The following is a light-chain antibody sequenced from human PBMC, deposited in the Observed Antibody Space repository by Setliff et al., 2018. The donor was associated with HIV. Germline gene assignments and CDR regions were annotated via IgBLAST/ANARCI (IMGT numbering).Light chain of an antibody. CDR2: DVT. J-gene: IGLJ1*01. V-gene: IGLV2-14*03. Sequence: QSVLTQPASVSGSPGQSITITCTGTSSDVGSRYHYVSWYQPHPGKAPKLLIFDVTYRPSGVSNRFSGSKSGNTSSLTISGLQDEDEADYYCCSYLSTNNYVFGTGTKVTVL. CDR3: CSYLSTNNYV. CDR1: SSDVGSRYHY.